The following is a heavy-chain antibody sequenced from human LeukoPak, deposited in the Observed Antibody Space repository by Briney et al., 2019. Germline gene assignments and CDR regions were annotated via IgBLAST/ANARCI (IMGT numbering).Heavy chain of an antibody. V-gene: IGHV4-39*01. Sequence: PSETLSLTCSVSGGSITSGFYYWGWIRQTSGKGLEWIGSLYNSGSTHYNPSLKSRVAVSIDTSKNQFSLRMHSVTAADTAIYYCVRNRTAGTFDSWGQGTLVIVSS. D-gene: IGHD1-14*01. CDR2: LYNSGST. CDR1: GGSITSGFYY. J-gene: IGHJ4*02. CDR3: VRNRTAGTFDS.